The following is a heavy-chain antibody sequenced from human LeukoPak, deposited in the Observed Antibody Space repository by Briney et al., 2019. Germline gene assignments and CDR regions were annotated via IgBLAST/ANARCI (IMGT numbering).Heavy chain of an antibody. CDR1: GGSISSYY. CDR3: ARTRRFLEWLSRYYMDV. V-gene: IGHV4-59*08. Sequence: PSETLSLTCTVSGGSISSYYWSWIRQPPGKGLEWIGYIYYSGSTNYNPSLKSRVTISVDTSKNQFSLKLSSVTAADTAVYYCARTRRFLEWLSRYYMDVWGKGTTVTVSS. CDR2: IYYSGST. J-gene: IGHJ6*03. D-gene: IGHD3-3*01.